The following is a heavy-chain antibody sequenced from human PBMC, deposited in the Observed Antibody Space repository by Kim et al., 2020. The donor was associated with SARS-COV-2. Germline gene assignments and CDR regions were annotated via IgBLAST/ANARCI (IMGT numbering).Heavy chain of an antibody. CDR3: ARERGGGDGYPYYFDY. CDR2: INHSGST. D-gene: IGHD5-12*01. J-gene: IGHJ4*02. V-gene: IGHV4-34*01. Sequence: SETLSLTCAVYGGSFSGYYWSWIRQPPGKGLEWIGEINHSGSTNYNPSLKSRVTISVDTSKNQFSLKLSSVTAADTAVYYCARERGGGDGYPYYFDYWGQGTLVTVSS. CDR1: GGSFSGYY.